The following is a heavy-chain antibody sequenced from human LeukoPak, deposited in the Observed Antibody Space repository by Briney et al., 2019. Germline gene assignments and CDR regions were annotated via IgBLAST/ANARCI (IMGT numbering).Heavy chain of an antibody. CDR1: GYTFTDYY. J-gene: IGHJ3*01. D-gene: IGHD2-2*01. V-gene: IGHV1-69-2*01. CDR2: VDPEDGET. Sequence: ASVKISCKVSGYTFTDYYMHWGQQAPGNGLEWRGLVDPEDGETIYAEKFQGRVTITADTSTDTAYMELRSQRTEVTAVYYCASFYTPPARDAFDFWGQGTMVTSSS. CDR3: ASFYTPPARDAFDF.